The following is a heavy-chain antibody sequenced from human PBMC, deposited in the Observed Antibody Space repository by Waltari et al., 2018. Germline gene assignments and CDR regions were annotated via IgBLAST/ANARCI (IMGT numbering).Heavy chain of an antibody. Sequence: QVQLQESGPGLVKPSGTLSLTCAVPGGSISSSNWWSWVRQPQGKGLEWIGEIYHSGSTNYNPSLKSRVTISVDKSKNQFSLKLSSVTAADTAVYYCARNYYDSSGYYPHFDYWGQGTLVTVSS. CDR3: ARNYYDSSGYYPHFDY. J-gene: IGHJ4*02. CDR2: IYHSGST. D-gene: IGHD3-22*01. CDR1: GGSISSSNW. V-gene: IGHV4-4*02.